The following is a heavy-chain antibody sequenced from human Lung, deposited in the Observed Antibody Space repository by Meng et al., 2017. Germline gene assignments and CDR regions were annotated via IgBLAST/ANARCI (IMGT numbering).Heavy chain of an antibody. D-gene: IGHD4-11*01. J-gene: IGHJ4*02. CDR2: INHSGST. CDR3: ARGPTTMAHDFDY. V-gene: IGHV4-34*01. Sequence: VQLQEGGGGRLKPSETLSPTCVVSGGSFSDYYWSWIRQPPGKGLEWIGEINHSGSTNYNPSLESRATISVDTSQNNLSLKLSSVTAADSAVYYCARGPTTMAHDFDYWGQGTLVTVSS. CDR1: GGSFSDYY.